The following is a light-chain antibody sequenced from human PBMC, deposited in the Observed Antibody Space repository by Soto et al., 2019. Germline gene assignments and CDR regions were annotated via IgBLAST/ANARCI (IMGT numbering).Light chain of an antibody. J-gene: IGLJ1*01. CDR2: GVS. CDR1: SSDVGGYNY. CDR3: SSYRSSRTLDYV. V-gene: IGLV2-14*01. Sequence: QSALTQPASVSGSPGQSITISCTGTSSDVGGYNYVSWYQQHPGKAPKLIIYGVSNRPSGVSNRFSGSKSGNTASLTISGLQAEDEADYYCSSYRSSRTLDYVFGNGTKVTVL.